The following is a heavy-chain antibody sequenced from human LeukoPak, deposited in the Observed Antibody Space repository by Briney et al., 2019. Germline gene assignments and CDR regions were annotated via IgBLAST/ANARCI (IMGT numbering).Heavy chain of an antibody. D-gene: IGHD3-22*01. Sequence: GGSLRLSCVASGFTFSDYYMSWIRQAPGKGLEWVSYISSSGGTIYYADSVKGRFTISRDNAKNSLYLQMNSLRAEDTAVYYCASHYDTSGYHPGGDYWGQGTLVTVSS. CDR2: ISSSGGTI. CDR3: ASHYDTSGYHPGGDY. CDR1: GFTFSDYY. J-gene: IGHJ4*02. V-gene: IGHV3-11*04.